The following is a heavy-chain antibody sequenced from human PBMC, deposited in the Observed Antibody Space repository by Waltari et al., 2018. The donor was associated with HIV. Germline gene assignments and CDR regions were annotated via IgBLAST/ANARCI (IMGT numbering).Heavy chain of an antibody. D-gene: IGHD3-10*01. CDR3: ARADYYGSGSYLWYFDL. CDR1: GGSFSSYS. CDR2: INHSGSP. J-gene: IGHJ2*01. Sequence: QVQLQQWGAGLLKPSETLSLTCAVYGGSFSSYSWNWIRQSPGKGLEWIGEINHSGSPNYNPSLKSRVTLSIDTSKNQFSLKLSSVTAADTAVYFCARADYYGSGSYLWYFDLWGHGTLATVSS. V-gene: IGHV4-34*02.